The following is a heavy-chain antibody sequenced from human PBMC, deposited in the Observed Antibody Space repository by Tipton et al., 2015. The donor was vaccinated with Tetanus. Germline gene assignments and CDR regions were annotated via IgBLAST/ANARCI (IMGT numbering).Heavy chain of an antibody. CDR1: GYTFTGYY. CDR3: ARDRAVPVQAYGTDV. V-gene: IGHV1-2*02. CDR2: INPNSGGT. D-gene: IGHD6-19*01. Sequence: QSGPEVKKPGASVKVSCKASGYTFTGYYMHWVRQAPGQGLEWMGWINPNSGGTNYAQKFQGRVTMTRDTSISTAYMEVSRLRSDDTAIYYCARDRAVPVQAYGTDVWGQGTSVTVSS. J-gene: IGHJ6*02.